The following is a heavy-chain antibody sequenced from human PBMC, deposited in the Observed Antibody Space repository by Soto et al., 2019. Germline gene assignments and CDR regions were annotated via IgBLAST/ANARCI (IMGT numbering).Heavy chain of an antibody. V-gene: IGHV3-30*02. CDR1: GFTFSSYG. CDR2: IWYDGSNK. J-gene: IGHJ5*02. D-gene: IGHD3-10*01. Sequence: HPGGSLRLSCAASGFTFSSYGMHWVRQAPGKGLEWVAVIWYDGSNKYYADSVKGRFTISRDNSKNTLYLQMNSLRAEDTAVYYCAKDSGTNWFDPWGQGTLVTVSS. CDR3: AKDSGTNWFDP.